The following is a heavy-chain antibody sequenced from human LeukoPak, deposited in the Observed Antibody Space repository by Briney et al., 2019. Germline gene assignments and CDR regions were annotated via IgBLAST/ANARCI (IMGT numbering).Heavy chain of an antibody. CDR3: ARDNYDFWSGYYTRGAFDI. CDR1: GFTFSNYG. CDR2: IWSVENKK. Sequence: GGSLRLSCEASGFTFSNYGVHWVRQATGEGLEWVAVIWSVENKKYYTDSVKGRFTISRDNSNNTLFLQMNSLRSEDTAVYFCARDNYDFWSGYYTRGAFDIWGLGTMVTVSS. J-gene: IGHJ3*02. V-gene: IGHV3-33*01. D-gene: IGHD3-3*01.